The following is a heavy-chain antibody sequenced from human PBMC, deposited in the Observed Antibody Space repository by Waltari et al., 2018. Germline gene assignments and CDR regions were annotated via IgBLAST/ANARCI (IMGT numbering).Heavy chain of an antibody. D-gene: IGHD6-6*01. CDR2: IYYSGST. CDR3: ARGGGSSPIFDY. J-gene: IGHJ4*02. Sequence: QVQLQESGPGLVKPSETLSLTCTVSGGSISSYYWSWIRQPPGKGLEWIGYIYYSGSTNSTPPLKSRVTISVDTSKNQFSLKLGSVTAADTAVYYCARGGGSSPIFDYWGQGTLVTVSS. V-gene: IGHV4-59*01. CDR1: GGSISSYY.